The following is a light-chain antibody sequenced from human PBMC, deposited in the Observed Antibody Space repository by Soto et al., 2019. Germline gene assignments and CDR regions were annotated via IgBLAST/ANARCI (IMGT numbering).Light chain of an antibody. CDR2: ATS. CDR3: QQSYSIPPT. J-gene: IGKJ1*01. Sequence: IQMTQSTSSLSASEADRVTITCRASQSISTYLNWYQQKPGRAPNLLIYATSSLQSGVPSRFSGSGSGTDFTLTINSLQPEDFTTYYCQQSYSIPPTFGQGTKVDIK. CDR1: QSISTY. V-gene: IGKV1-39*01.